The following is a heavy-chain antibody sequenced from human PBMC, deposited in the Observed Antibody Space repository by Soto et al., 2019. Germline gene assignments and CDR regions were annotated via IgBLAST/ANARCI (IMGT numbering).Heavy chain of an antibody. V-gene: IGHV3-23*01. CDR1: GFTFSSYA. CDR3: ASQPFHYYDSSGY. J-gene: IGHJ4*02. CDR2: ISGSGGST. D-gene: IGHD3-22*01. Sequence: GGSLRLSCAASGFTFSSYAMSWVRQAPGKGLEWVSAISGSGGSTYYADSVKGRFTISRDNSKNTLYLQMNSLRAEDTAVYYCASQPFHYYDSSGYWGQGTLVTVSS.